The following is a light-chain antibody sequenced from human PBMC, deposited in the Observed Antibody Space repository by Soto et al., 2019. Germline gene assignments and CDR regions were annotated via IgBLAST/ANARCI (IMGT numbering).Light chain of an antibody. CDR1: QSVSKY. Sequence: EIVLTQSPATLSLSPGERATLSCRASQSVSKYLAWYQQKPGQAPRLLIYDASDRATGIPARFSGSGSGTDFTLTISSLEPEDFAVYYWQQRSKWTLPFGVVTNVDIX. CDR2: DAS. CDR3: QQRSKWTLP. V-gene: IGKV3-11*01. J-gene: IGKJ4*01.